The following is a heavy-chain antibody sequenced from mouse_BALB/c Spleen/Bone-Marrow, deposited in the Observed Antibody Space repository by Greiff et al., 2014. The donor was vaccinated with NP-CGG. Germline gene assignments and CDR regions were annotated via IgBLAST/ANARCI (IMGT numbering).Heavy chain of an antibody. D-gene: IGHD2-10*02. J-gene: IGHJ3*01. Sequence: EVKLMESGGGLVKPGGSLKLSCAASGFTFSSYAMSWVRQTSEKRLEWVASISSGGSTYYPDSVKGRFTISRDNARNILYLQMSSLRSEDTAMYYCAKRGAYGNFWFAYWGQGTLVTVSA. V-gene: IGHV5-6-5*01. CDR3: AKRGAYGNFWFAY. CDR2: ISSGGST. CDR1: GFTFSSYA.